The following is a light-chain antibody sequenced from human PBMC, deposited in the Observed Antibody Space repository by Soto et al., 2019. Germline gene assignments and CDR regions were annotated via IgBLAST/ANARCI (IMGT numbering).Light chain of an antibody. V-gene: IGKV3-20*01. Sequence: EIVLTQSPGTLSLSPGDRATLSCRASQSLGSGYLAWYQQKPGQAPRILIYAASTRATGIPDRFSGSGSGTDYSLTISRLEPEDFAVYYCQQYDTSPRTFGQGTKVEI. J-gene: IGKJ1*01. CDR1: QSLGSGY. CDR3: QQYDTSPRT. CDR2: AAS.